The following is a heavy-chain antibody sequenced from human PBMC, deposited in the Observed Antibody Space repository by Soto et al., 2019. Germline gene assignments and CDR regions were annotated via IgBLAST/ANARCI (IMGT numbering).Heavy chain of an antibody. D-gene: IGHD1-26*01. J-gene: IGHJ4*01. CDR1: GFTFTTYW. Sequence: GESLKISCKGSGFTFTTYWIGWVRQMPGKGLEWMGIIYPGDSDTRYSPSFQGHVTISADKSISTAYLQWSSLKASDTALYFCTRRGGTYYDYWGHGTLVTVSS. CDR3: TRRGGTYYDY. CDR2: IYPGDSDT. V-gene: IGHV5-51*01.